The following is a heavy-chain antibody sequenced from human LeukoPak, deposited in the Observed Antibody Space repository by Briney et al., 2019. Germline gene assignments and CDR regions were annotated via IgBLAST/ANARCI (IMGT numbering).Heavy chain of an antibody. CDR1: GFTFSSYE. Sequence: GGSLRLSCAASGFTFSSYEMNWVRQAPGKGLEWVSYISSSGSTIYYADSVKGRFTISRDNAKNSLYLQMNSLRAEDTAVYYCAREWYYYGSGSFSTPNYFDYWGQGTLVTVSS. J-gene: IGHJ4*02. V-gene: IGHV3-48*03. CDR2: ISSSGSTI. CDR3: AREWYYYGSGSFSTPNYFDY. D-gene: IGHD3-10*01.